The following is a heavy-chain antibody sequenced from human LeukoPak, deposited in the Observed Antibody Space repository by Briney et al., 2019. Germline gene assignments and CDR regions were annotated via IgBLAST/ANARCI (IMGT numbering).Heavy chain of an antibody. Sequence: GGSLRLSCAASGFTVSSNYMSWVRQAPGKGLERVSVIYSGGSTYYADSVKGRFTISRDNSRNTLYLQMNSLRAEDTAVYYCARDGYSYGYFDYWGQGTLVTVSS. CDR3: ARDGYSYGYFDY. D-gene: IGHD5-18*01. CDR1: GFTVSSNY. J-gene: IGHJ4*02. CDR2: IYSGGST. V-gene: IGHV3-66*02.